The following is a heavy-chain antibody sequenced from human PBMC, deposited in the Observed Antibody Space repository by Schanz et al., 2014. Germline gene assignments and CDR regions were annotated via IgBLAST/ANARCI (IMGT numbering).Heavy chain of an antibody. V-gene: IGHV3-30*18. CDR3: AKEKEEVAADGSFFDD. CDR1: GITLSGYG. CDR2: ISFDGRNT. J-gene: IGHJ4*02. D-gene: IGHD6-13*01. Sequence: VQLVESGGGLAQPGGSLRLSCAASGITLSGYGLHWVRQAPGKGLEWVGFISFDGRNTGYAHSVKGRFTISRDNSKNTVNLQMNSLRAKDTAVYYCAKEKEEVAADGSFFDDWGQGTLVTVSS.